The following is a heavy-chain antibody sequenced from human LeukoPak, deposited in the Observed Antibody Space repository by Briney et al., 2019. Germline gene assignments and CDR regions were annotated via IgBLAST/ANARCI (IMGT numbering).Heavy chain of an antibody. V-gene: IGHV3-15*01. D-gene: IGHD3-10*01. J-gene: IGHJ4*02. CDR2: IKSKTDGGTA. Sequence: GGSLRLSCAASGFTVSNAWMSWVRQAPGKGLEWVGRIKSKTDGGTADYAAPVKGRFTISRDDSKNTLYLQMNSLKTEDTAVYYCTTTPYGSGSYYNIDYWGQGTLVTVSS. CDR1: GFTVSNAW. CDR3: TTTPYGSGSYYNIDY.